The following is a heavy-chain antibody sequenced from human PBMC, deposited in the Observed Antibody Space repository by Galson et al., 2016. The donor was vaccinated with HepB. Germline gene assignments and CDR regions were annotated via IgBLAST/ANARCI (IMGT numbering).Heavy chain of an antibody. CDR3: ARDRAYGGLMFDS. Sequence: SVKVSCKASGYTFTSYGINWVRQAPGQGLEWMGRINTYTGNTNYPQKFQGRVTMTTDTSTSTAYMDLRSLRPDDRAVYYCARDRAYGGLMFDSWGQGTLVTVSS. CDR2: INTYTGNT. V-gene: IGHV1-18*01. J-gene: IGHJ4*02. D-gene: IGHD3-10*01. CDR1: GYTFTSYG.